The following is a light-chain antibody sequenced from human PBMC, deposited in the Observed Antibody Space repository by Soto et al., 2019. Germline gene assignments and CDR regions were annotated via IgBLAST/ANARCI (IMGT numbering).Light chain of an antibody. Sequence: EIVMTQSPATLSVSPGERVTLSCRASQSVSSNLAWYQQKPGQAPRLLIYGASTRATGIPARFSGSGPGTDFTLTICSLQSEDFAVYDCQQYNSWPLTFGQGTRLEI. CDR3: QQYNSWPLT. V-gene: IGKV3-15*01. J-gene: IGKJ5*01. CDR2: GAS. CDR1: QSVSSN.